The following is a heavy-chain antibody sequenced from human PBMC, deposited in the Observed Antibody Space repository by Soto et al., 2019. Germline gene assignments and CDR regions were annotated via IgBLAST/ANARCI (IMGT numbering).Heavy chain of an antibody. Sequence: QVQLQESGPGLVKPSETLSLTCTVSGGSISSYYWSWIRQPPGKGLEWIGYIYYSGSTNYNPSLKSRVTRSVDTSKKLFSLKLSSVTAADTAVYYSTREARYDFHGMDVWGQGTTVTVSS. D-gene: IGHD5-12*01. CDR3: TREARYDFHGMDV. CDR2: IYYSGST. J-gene: IGHJ6*02. CDR1: GGSISSYY. V-gene: IGHV4-59*01.